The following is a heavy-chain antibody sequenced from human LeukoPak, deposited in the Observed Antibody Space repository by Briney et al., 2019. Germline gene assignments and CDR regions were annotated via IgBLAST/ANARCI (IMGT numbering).Heavy chain of an antibody. J-gene: IGHJ4*02. D-gene: IGHD3-3*01. CDR1: GSSVSSDEYY. Sequence: PSQTLSLTCTVSGSSVSSDEYYWSWVRQHPGKGLEWIGYVYYGGSSYYIPSLESRVTMSVEVSKNQFSLELRSVTAADTAVYYCARVKVLRFLEWFLDFWGQGALVTVSS. V-gene: IGHV4-31*03. CDR2: VYYGGSS. CDR3: ARVKVLRFLEWFLDF.